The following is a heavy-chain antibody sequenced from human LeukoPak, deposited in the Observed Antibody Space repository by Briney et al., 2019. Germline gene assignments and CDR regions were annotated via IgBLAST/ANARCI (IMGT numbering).Heavy chain of an antibody. J-gene: IGHJ6*02. CDR3: AREGSAYGDYYPTPYGMDV. CDR2: INPSGSST. V-gene: IGHV1-46*01. D-gene: IGHD4-17*01. Sequence: ASVKVSCKASGYTFTSYYMHWVRQAPGQGLEWMGVINPSGSSTSYAQKFQGRVTMTSDMSTSTVYMELSSLRSEDTAVYYCAREGSAYGDYYPTPYGMDVWGQGTTVTVSS. CDR1: GYTFTSYY.